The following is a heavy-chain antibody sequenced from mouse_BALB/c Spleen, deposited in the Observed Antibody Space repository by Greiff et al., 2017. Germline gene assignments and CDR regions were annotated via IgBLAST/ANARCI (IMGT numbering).Heavy chain of an antibody. CDR1: GYTFTSYW. Sequence: VQLQQSGAELAKPGASVKMSCKASGYTFTSYWMHWVKQRPGQGLEWIGYINPSTGYTEYNQKFKDKATLTADKSSSTAYMQLSSLTSEDAALYDCATQFITKVVDTWDYAMDYWGQGTSVTVSA. J-gene: IGHJ4*01. CDR2: INPSTGYT. CDR3: ATQFITKVVDTWDYAMDY. V-gene: IGHV1-7*01. D-gene: IGHD1-1*01.